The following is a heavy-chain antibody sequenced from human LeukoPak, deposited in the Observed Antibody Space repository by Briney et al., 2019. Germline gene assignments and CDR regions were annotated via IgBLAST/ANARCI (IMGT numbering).Heavy chain of an antibody. Sequence: GGSLRLSCAASGFTFSSYGMSWVRQAPGKGLEWVSSISSSSSYIYYADSAKGRFTISRDNAKNSLYLQMNSLRAEDTAVYYCARPLSEGFDPWGQGTLVTVSS. D-gene: IGHD3-16*02. CDR1: GFTFSSYG. CDR2: ISSSSSYI. V-gene: IGHV3-21*01. J-gene: IGHJ5*02. CDR3: ARPLSEGFDP.